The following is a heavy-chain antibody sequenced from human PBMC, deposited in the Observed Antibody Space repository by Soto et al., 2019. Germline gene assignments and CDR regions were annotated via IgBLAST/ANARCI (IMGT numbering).Heavy chain of an antibody. CDR2: ISGSGGST. V-gene: IGHV3-23*01. CDR3: AKAGNSVPAAMRNWFDP. Sequence: GGSLRLSCAASGFTFSSYGMHWVRQAPGKGLEWVSAISGSGGSTYHADSVKGRFTISRDNSKNTLYLQMNSLRAEDTAVYYCAKAGNSVPAAMRNWFDPWGQGTLVTVSS. CDR1: GFTFSSYG. J-gene: IGHJ5*02. D-gene: IGHD2-2*01.